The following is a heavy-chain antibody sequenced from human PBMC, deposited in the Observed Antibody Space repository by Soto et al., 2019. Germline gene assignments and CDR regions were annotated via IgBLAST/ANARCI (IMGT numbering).Heavy chain of an antibody. CDR2: ISSSGSTI. V-gene: IGHV3-48*03. J-gene: IGHJ4*02. CDR3: ARGAGYYDFWSGYRNPFDY. Sequence: LGLSCAASGFTFSSYEMNWVRQAPGKGLEWVSYISSSGSTIYYADSVKGRFTISRDNAKNSLYLQMNSLRAEDTAVYYCARGAGYYDFWSGYRNPFDYWSQGTLVTVSS. CDR1: GFTFSSYE. D-gene: IGHD3-3*01.